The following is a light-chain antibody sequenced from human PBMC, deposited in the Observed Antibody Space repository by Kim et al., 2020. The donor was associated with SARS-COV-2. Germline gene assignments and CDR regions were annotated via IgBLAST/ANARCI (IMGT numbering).Light chain of an antibody. V-gene: IGLV7-46*01. CDR3: LLSYSDVAV. CDR1: TGAVTSGHY. J-gene: IGLJ3*02. Sequence: QAVVTKESSLTVSPGGTVTLTCASSTGAVTSGHYPYWFQQKPGQAPRTLIYDTRNKHSWTPARFSGSLLGGKAALTLSGAQPEDEAEYYCLLSYSDVAVFGGGTQLTVL. CDR2: DTR.